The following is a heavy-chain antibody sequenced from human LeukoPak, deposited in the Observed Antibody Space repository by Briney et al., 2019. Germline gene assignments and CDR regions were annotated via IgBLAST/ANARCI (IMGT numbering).Heavy chain of an antibody. CDR3: ASQSGYDYPYFDY. J-gene: IGHJ4*02. D-gene: IGHD5-12*01. CDR2: ISYDGSNK. V-gene: IGHV3-30-3*01. Sequence: GGSLRLSCAASGFTFSSYAMHWVRQAPGKGLEWVVVISYDGSNKYYADSVKGRFTISRDNSKNTLYLQMNSLRAEDTAVYYCASQSGYDYPYFDYWGQGTLVTVSS. CDR1: GFTFSSYA.